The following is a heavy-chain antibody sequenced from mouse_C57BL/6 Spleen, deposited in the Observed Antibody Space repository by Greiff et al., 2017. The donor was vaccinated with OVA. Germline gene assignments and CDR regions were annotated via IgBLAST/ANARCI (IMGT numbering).Heavy chain of an antibody. CDR1: GYTFTDYY. J-gene: IGHJ2*01. CDR3: ARYYYGRSLYYFDY. Sequence: EVQLQQSGPELVKPGASVKISCKASGYTFTDYYMNWVKQSHGKSLEWIGDINPNNGGTSYNQKFKGKATLTVDKSSSTAYMELRSLTSEDSAVYYCARYYYGRSLYYFDYWGQGTTLTVSS. CDR2: INPNNGGT. V-gene: IGHV1-26*01. D-gene: IGHD1-1*01.